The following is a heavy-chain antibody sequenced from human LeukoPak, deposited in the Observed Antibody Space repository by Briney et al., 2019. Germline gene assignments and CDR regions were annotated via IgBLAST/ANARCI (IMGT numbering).Heavy chain of an antibody. V-gene: IGHV1-18*01. CDR3: AGASITMIEVVPDNY. D-gene: IGHD3-22*01. CDR1: GYTFTSYG. CDR2: ISAYNGNT. J-gene: IGHJ4*02. Sequence: ASVKVSCKASGYTFTSYGISWVRQAPGQGLEWMGWISAYNGNTNYAQKLQGRVTMTTDTSTSTAYMELRGLRSDDTAVYYCAGASITMIEVVPDNYWGQGTLVTVS.